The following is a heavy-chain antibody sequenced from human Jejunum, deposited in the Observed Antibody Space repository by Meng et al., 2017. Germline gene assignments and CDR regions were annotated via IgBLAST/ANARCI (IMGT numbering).Heavy chain of an antibody. CDR2: IYFNTGGT. CDR1: GLTLTGYY. Sequence: ASVKVSCKSSGLTLTGYYMHWVRQAPGQGLEWMGQIYFNTGGTYYAQKFQDRVTLTRDTSINTAYMELTYLRSDDTAVYYCTRGNWYYDYWGQGALVTVSS. CDR3: TRGNWYYDY. V-gene: IGHV1-2*06. D-gene: IGHD1-1*01. J-gene: IGHJ4*02.